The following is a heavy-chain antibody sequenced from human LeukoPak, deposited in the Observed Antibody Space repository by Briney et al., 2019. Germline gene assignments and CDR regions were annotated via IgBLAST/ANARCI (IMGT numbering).Heavy chain of an antibody. Sequence: GGSLRLSCAASGFTFDDHGMSWVRQAPGKGLEWVSGINWNGGSTGYADSVKGRFTISRDNAKNSLYLQMNSLRAEDTALYHCARGAGGITGTTWYDYWGQGTLVTVSS. V-gene: IGHV3-20*01. CDR1: GFTFDDHG. D-gene: IGHD1-7*01. CDR3: ARGAGGITGTTWYDY. CDR2: INWNGGST. J-gene: IGHJ4*02.